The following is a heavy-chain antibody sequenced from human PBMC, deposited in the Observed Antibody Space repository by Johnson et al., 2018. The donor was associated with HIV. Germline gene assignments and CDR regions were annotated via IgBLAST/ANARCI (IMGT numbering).Heavy chain of an antibody. V-gene: IGHV3-11*04. CDR1: GFTFSDYY. Sequence: QVQLVESGGGLVKPGGSLRLSCAASGFTFSDYYMSWIRQAPGKGLEWVSDISSRGSIIYYAYSVKGRFTISRDNAENSLYLQMNNLRAEDTAVYYCGREGEPDGFDIWGQGTMVTVSS. CDR3: GREGEPDGFDI. J-gene: IGHJ3*02. D-gene: IGHD3-16*01. CDR2: ISSRGSII.